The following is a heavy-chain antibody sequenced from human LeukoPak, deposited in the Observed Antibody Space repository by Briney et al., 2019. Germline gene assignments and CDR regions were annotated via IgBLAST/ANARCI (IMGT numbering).Heavy chain of an antibody. D-gene: IGHD2-2*01. Sequence: GVSVKVSCKVSGYTLTELSMHWVRQAPGKGLEWMGGFDPGDGETIYAQKFQGRVTMTEDTSTDTAYMELSSLRSEDTAVYYCATVPSRYCSSTSCYRFDPWGQGTLVTVSS. J-gene: IGHJ5*02. CDR1: GYTLTELS. V-gene: IGHV1-24*01. CDR3: ATVPSRYCSSTSCYRFDP. CDR2: FDPGDGET.